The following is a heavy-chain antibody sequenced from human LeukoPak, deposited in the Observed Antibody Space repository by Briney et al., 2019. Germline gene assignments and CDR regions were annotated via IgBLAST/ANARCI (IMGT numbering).Heavy chain of an antibody. Sequence: SETLSLTCAVYGGSFTGYYWSWIRQPPGKGLEWIEEINHSVITNYNPSLKRRVTISVDTSKNQFSLKLSSVTAADTAVYYCAGESFWSGAPEGNWFDPWGQGTLVTVSS. CDR2: INHSVIT. V-gene: IGHV4-34*01. CDR1: GGSFTGYY. CDR3: AGESFWSGAPEGNWFDP. J-gene: IGHJ5*02. D-gene: IGHD3-3*01.